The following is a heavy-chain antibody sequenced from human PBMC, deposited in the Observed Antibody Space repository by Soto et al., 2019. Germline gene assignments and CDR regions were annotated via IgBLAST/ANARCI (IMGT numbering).Heavy chain of an antibody. V-gene: IGHV4-4*02. CDR2: IYKSGAT. CDR3: ASGYSGYYYRVDY. J-gene: IGHJ4*02. D-gene: IGHD5-12*01. CDR1: GGSISSINW. Sequence: QVQLQERGPGLVKPLGTLSLTCDVSGGSISSINWWAWVRQAAGKGLEWIGEIYKSGATKYNPSLESRITISVDKSQNQFSLKLTSVTAADTAFYYCASGYSGYYYRVDYWGQGTLGTVSS.